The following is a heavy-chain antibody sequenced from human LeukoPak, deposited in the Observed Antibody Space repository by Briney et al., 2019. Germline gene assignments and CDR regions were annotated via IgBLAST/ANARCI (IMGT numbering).Heavy chain of an antibody. CDR1: GGSISSYY. Sequence: SETLSLTCTVSGGSISSYYWSWIRQPAGKGLEWIGRIYTSGSTNYNPSLKSRVTMSVDTSKNQFSLKLSSVTAADTAVYYCARDKAGTMVRGVINGMDVWGQGTTVTVSS. CDR2: IYTSGST. D-gene: IGHD3-10*01. CDR3: ARDKAGTMVRGVINGMDV. J-gene: IGHJ6*02. V-gene: IGHV4-4*07.